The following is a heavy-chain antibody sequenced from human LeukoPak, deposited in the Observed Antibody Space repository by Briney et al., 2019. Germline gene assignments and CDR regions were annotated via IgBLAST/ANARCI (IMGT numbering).Heavy chain of an antibody. CDR1: GFTFSSYG. D-gene: IGHD3-10*01. Sequence: PGGSLRLSCAASGFTFSSYGMHWVRQAPGKGLEWVAFIRYDGSNKYYADSVKGRFTISRDNSKNTLYLQMNSLRAEDTAVYYCAKDGSRFGELSLLGYYYYYMDVWGKGTTVTISS. J-gene: IGHJ6*03. CDR3: AKDGSRFGELSLLGYYYYYMDV. V-gene: IGHV3-30*02. CDR2: IRYDGSNK.